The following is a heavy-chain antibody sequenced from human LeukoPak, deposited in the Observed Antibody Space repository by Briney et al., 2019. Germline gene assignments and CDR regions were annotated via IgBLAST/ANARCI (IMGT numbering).Heavy chain of an antibody. CDR3: TRDQRLLN. V-gene: IGHV3-21*01. CDR1: GFTFSSYE. D-gene: IGHD2-21*02. J-gene: IGHJ4*02. Sequence: GGSLRLSCAASGFTFSSYEMNWVRQAPGKGLEWVSSISSSSSDIYYADSVKGRFTISRDDDKNSLYLHMNSLRAEDTAVYYCTRDQRLLNWGQGTLVTVSS. CDR2: ISSSSSDI.